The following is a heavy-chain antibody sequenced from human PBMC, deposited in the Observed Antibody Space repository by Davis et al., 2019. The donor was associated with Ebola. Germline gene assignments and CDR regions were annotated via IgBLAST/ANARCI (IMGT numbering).Heavy chain of an antibody. CDR1: GFTFSSYE. D-gene: IGHD2-2*02. CDR3: ARTARYCSSARCYTGTFDY. J-gene: IGHJ4*02. CDR2: ISSSSSTI. V-gene: IGHV3-48*03. Sequence: GESLKISCAASGFTFSSYEMNWVRQAPGKGLEWVSYISSSSSTIYYADSVKGRFTISRDNAKNTLYLQMNSLRVEDTALYYCARTARYCSSARCYTGTFDYWVQGTLVTVSS.